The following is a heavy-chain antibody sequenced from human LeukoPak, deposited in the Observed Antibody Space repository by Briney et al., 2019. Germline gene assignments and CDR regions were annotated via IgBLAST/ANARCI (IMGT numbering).Heavy chain of an antibody. CDR2: ISGSGGST. CDR3: APDLTATGTGSWFDP. V-gene: IGHV3-23*01. CDR1: GFTFSSYA. J-gene: IGHJ5*02. Sequence: GGSLRLSCAASGFTFSSYAMSWVSQAPGKGLEWVSAISGSGGSTYYADSVKGRFTISRDNSKNTLYLQMNSLRAEDTAVYYCAPDLTATGTGSWFDPWGQGTLVTVSS. D-gene: IGHD6-13*01.